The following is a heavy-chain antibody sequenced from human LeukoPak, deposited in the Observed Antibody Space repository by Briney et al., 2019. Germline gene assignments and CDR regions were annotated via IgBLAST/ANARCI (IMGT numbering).Heavy chain of an antibody. J-gene: IGHJ5*02. V-gene: IGHV3-48*01. Sequence: GGSLRLSCAASGLTFTSFSMNWVRQAPGKGLEWVSCISSSSSTTYYADSVKGRFTISRDNAKESVFLQMNSLRVEDTAVYYCARGPGSAWYGAYWFDPWGQGTLVTVSS. CDR1: GLTFTSFS. CDR2: ISSSSSTT. CDR3: ARGPGSAWYGAYWFDP. D-gene: IGHD4/OR15-4a*01.